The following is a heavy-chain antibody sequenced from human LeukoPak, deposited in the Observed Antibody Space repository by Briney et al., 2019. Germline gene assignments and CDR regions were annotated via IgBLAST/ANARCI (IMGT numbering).Heavy chain of an antibody. Sequence: PSETLSLTCTVSGGSISSYYWSWIRQPPGKGLEWIGYIYYSGSTNCNPSLKSRVTISVDTSKNQFSLKLSSATAADTAVYYCARVRSSSWYFLGGWFDPWAREPWSPSPQ. D-gene: IGHD6-13*01. CDR2: IYYSGST. CDR1: GGSISSYY. J-gene: IGHJ5*02. CDR3: ARVRSSSWYFLGGWFDP. V-gene: IGHV4-59*01.